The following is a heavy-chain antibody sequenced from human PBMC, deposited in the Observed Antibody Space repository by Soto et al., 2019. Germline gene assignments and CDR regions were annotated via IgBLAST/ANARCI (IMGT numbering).Heavy chain of an antibody. V-gene: IGHV3-23*01. CDR3: AKVRSKGYSGSYDAFDI. D-gene: IGHD1-26*01. J-gene: IGHJ3*02. CDR2: ISGSGGST. Sequence: EVQLLESGGGLVQPGGSLRLSCAASGFTFSSYAMSWVRQAPGKGLEWVSAISGSGGSTYYADSVKGRFTISRDNSKNTLYLQMNSLRADDTAVYYCAKVRSKGYSGSYDAFDIWGQGTMVTVSS. CDR1: GFTFSSYA.